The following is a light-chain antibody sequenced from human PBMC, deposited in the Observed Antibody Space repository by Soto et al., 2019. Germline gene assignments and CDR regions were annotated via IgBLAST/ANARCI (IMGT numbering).Light chain of an antibody. CDR1: QSVSNN. CDR2: DAS. J-gene: IGKJ5*01. CDR3: QQYKQWPPIN. Sequence: EIVMTQSPATLSVSPGEIATLSCRSSQSVSNNLAWYQKTPGQAARLLVYDASTRATGIPARFSGSGSGTEFTLTIRSLESGDFAVYYCQQYKQWPPINCGQGTRREIK. V-gene: IGKV3D-15*01.